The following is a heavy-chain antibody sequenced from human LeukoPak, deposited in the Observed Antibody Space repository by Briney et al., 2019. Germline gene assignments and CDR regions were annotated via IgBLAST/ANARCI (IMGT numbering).Heavy chain of an antibody. J-gene: IGHJ5*02. D-gene: IGHD3-9*01. V-gene: IGHV1-18*04. Sequence: ASVKVSCKASGYTFTSYGISWVRQAPGQGLEWTGWISAYNGNTNYAQKLQGRVTMTTDTSTSTAYMELRSLRSDDTAVYYCARDSYDILTGYQDWFDPWGQGTLVTVSS. CDR1: GYTFTSYG. CDR2: ISAYNGNT. CDR3: ARDSYDILTGYQDWFDP.